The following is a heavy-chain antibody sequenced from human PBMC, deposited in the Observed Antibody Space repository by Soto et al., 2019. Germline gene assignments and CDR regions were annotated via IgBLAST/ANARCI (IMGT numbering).Heavy chain of an antibody. Sequence: ASVKVSCKASGYTFTRSGISWVRQAPGQGLEWMGWISTYNGDTNYAQMSQGRVTMTTDTSTSTAYMALTSLRSDDTAVYYCAREGAAPYFYLGMAAGGEETRVTV. J-gene: IGHJ4*01. V-gene: IGHV1-18*01. CDR2: ISTYNGDT. CDR3: AREGAAPYFYLGMAA. CDR1: GYTFTRSG. D-gene: IGHD1-20*01.